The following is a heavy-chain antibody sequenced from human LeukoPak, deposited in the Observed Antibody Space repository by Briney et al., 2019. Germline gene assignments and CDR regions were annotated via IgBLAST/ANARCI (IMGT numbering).Heavy chain of an antibody. D-gene: IGHD3-9*01. J-gene: IGHJ4*02. V-gene: IGHV3-30*02. Sequence: GGSLRLSCAASGFTFSSYGMHWVRQAPGKGLEWVAFIRYDGSNKYYADSVKGRFTISRDNSKNTLYLQMNSLRAEDTAVYYCAKAANYDILTGYYLDYWSQGTLVTVSS. CDR1: GFTFSSYG. CDR3: AKAANYDILTGYYLDY. CDR2: IRYDGSNK.